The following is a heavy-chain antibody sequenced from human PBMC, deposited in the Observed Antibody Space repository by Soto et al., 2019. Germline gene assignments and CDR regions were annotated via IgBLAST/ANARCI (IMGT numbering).Heavy chain of an antibody. Sequence: PGGSLRLSCASSGFTFSSYAMSLVRQAPGKGLEWVSAISGSGGSTYYADSVRGRFTISRDNSKNTLYLQMNSLRAEDTAVYYCAKPPRITIFGVVTFFDYWGQGTLVTVSS. D-gene: IGHD3-3*01. CDR2: ISGSGGST. CDR1: GFTFSSYA. CDR3: AKPPRITIFGVVTFFDY. V-gene: IGHV3-23*01. J-gene: IGHJ4*02.